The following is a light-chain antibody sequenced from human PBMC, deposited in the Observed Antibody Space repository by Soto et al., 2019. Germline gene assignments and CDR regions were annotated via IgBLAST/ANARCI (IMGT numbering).Light chain of an antibody. J-gene: IGKJ1*01. V-gene: IGKV1-5*01. CDR2: HAS. CDR3: QQYNSYPWT. Sequence: DIQMTQSPSTLSASVGDRVTITCRASQFISSWLAWYQQKPGKVHKLLIFHASNVESGVPSRFSGSGSGTEFTLTISSLQPDDFATYYCQQYNSYPWTFGQGTKVEI. CDR1: QFISSW.